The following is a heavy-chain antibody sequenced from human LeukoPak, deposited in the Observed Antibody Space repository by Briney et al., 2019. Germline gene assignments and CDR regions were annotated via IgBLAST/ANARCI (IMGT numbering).Heavy chain of an antibody. J-gene: IGHJ6*03. CDR3: ARDYGGSMDV. V-gene: IGHV3-74*01. CDR2: ISSDGSST. CDR1: GFTINNSW. Sequence: GGSLRLSCAASGFTINNSWMHWVRQAPGKGLVWVSRISSDGSSTSYEDSVKGRFTISRDNAKNTLYLQMNSLRVEDTAVYYCARDYGGSMDVWGKGTTVTVSS. D-gene: IGHD4-23*01.